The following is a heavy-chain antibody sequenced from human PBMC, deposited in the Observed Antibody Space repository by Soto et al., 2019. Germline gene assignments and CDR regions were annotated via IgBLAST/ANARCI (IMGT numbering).Heavy chain of an antibody. CDR3: ARGAIAAIPHWFDP. D-gene: IGHD6-13*01. CDR2: IYHSGST. Sequence: QLQLQESGSGLVKPSQTLSLTCAVSGGSISSGGYSWSWIRQPPGKGLEWIGYIYHSGSTYYNPSLKSRVTISVDRSKNQFSLKLSSMTAADTAVYYCARGAIAAIPHWFDPWGQGTLATVSS. V-gene: IGHV4-30-2*01. J-gene: IGHJ5*02. CDR1: GGSISSGGYS.